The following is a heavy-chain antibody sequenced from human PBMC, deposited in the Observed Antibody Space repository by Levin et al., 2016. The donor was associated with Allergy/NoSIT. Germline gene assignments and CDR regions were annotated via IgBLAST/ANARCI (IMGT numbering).Heavy chain of an antibody. CDR3: ARDWRESSYQLLSGRYFDL. V-gene: IGHV4-31*03. CDR2: IYYSGST. D-gene: IGHD2-2*01. Sequence: SETLSLTCSVSGGSISSGGHYWSWIRQYPEKGLEWIGYIYYSGSTYYRPSLRSRVTISLDTSKNQFSLNLTSVTAADTAVYFCARDWRESSYQLLSGRYFDLWGRGTLVTVSS. J-gene: IGHJ2*01. CDR1: GGSISSGGHY.